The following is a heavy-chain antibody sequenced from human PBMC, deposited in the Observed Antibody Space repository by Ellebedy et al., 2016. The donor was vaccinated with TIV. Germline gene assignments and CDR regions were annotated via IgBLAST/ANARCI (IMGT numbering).Heavy chain of an antibody. CDR1: GFPLRNYA. V-gene: IGHV3-23*01. CDR3: AKRPLTMIVLTGYFFDY. J-gene: IGHJ4*02. Sequence: GGSLRLSCAASGFPLRNYAMSWVRQAPGKGLEWLSTISGGGDNIYYADSVKGRFTISRDNSKNTLFLQMDSLRAEDTAVYYCAKRPLTMIVLTGYFFDYWGQGTLVTVSS. CDR2: ISGGGDNI. D-gene: IGHD3-22*01.